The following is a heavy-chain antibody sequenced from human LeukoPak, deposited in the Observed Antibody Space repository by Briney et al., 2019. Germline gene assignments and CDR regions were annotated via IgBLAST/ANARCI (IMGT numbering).Heavy chain of an antibody. CDR3: ALRGFGERKEHDY. CDR1: GDSISSYY. CDR2: IYYSGST. D-gene: IGHD3-10*01. V-gene: IGHV4-59*01. Sequence: PSETLSLTCTVSGDSISSYYWSWIRQPPGKGLEWIGYIYYSGSTNYNPSLKSRVTISVDTSKNQFSLKLSSVTAADTAVYYCALRGFGERKEHDYWGQGTLVTVSS. J-gene: IGHJ4*02.